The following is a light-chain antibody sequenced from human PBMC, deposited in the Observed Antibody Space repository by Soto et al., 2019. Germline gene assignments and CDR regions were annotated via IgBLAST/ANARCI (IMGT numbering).Light chain of an antibody. V-gene: IGKV1-5*03. CDR2: KAS. Sequence: DIQMTQSPSTLSASVGDRITITCRASQSISSWLAWYQQKPGKAPNLLIYKASSSESGAPSRFSGSGSGTEFTLSNSSLQPDDSATYYCQQYESGWTFGQGTKVDIK. J-gene: IGKJ1*01. CDR1: QSISSW. CDR3: QQYESGWT.